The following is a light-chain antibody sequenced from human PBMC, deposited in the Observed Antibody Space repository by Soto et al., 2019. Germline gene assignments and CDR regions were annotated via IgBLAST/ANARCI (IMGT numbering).Light chain of an antibody. V-gene: IGLV1-40*01. Sequence: SVLTQPPSVSGAPGQRVTISCTGSNSNIGAGYDVHWYQQLPGTAPKLLIYGNSNRPSGVPDRFSGSKSVTSASLAITGLQAEDEADYYCQSYDSSLSGSVLGTGTRSPS. CDR1: NSNIGAGYD. CDR3: QSYDSSLSGSV. CDR2: GNS. J-gene: IGLJ1*01.